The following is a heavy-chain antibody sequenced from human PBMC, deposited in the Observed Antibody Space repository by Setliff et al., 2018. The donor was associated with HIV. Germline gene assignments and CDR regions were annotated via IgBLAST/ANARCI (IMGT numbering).Heavy chain of an antibody. D-gene: IGHD1-26*01. CDR1: GYSVTSDYY. CDR2: VYYSGST. Sequence: SETLSLTCVVSGYSVTSDYYWGWIRQSPGKGLEWIGSVYYSGSTYHNPSLKSRVTMSVDTSKNQFSLKVSSVTAADTAVYYCARHVTGAAYWNFFDYWGQGTLVTVSS. CDR3: ARHVTGAAYWNFFDY. J-gene: IGHJ4*02. V-gene: IGHV4-38-2*01.